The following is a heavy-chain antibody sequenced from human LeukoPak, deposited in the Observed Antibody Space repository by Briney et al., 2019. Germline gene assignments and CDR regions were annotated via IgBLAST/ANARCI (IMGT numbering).Heavy chain of an antibody. V-gene: IGHV4-59*01. CDR1: GGPMSSYY. D-gene: IGHD1-20*01. Sequence: PSETLSLTCTVSGGPMSSYYWSWIRQPPGKGLEWIGYIYYSGSTNYNPSPKSRVTISVDTSKNQFSLKLSSVTAADTAVYYCARADPRYNWNGHFDYWGQGTLVTVSS. CDR2: IYYSGST. CDR3: ARADPRYNWNGHFDY. J-gene: IGHJ4*02.